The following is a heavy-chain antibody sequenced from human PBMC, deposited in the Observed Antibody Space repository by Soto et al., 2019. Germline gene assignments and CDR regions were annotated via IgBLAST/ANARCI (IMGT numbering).Heavy chain of an antibody. CDR3: AARIAAATMFDY. J-gene: IGHJ4*02. D-gene: IGHD6-13*01. V-gene: IGHV3-33*01. CDR1: GFTFSSYG. CDR2: IWYDGNNK. Sequence: QVQLVESGGGVVQPGRSLRLSCAASGFTFSSYGMHWVRQAPGKGLEWVAVIWYDGNNKYYADSVKGRFSISRDNSKNTLFLQMNSLRAEDTAVYYCAARIAAATMFDYWGRGTLVTVSS.